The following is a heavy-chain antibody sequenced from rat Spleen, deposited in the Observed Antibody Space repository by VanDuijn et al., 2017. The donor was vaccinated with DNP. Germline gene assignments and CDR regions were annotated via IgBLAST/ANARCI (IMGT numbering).Heavy chain of an antibody. CDR2: ISYSGRT. J-gene: IGHJ3*01. V-gene: IGHV3-1*01. D-gene: IGHD1-2*01. Sequence: EVQLQESGPGLVKPSQSLSLTCSVTGYSITSNYWGWIRKFPGNKMEWVGHISYSGRTTYNPSLKSRIFITRDTSKNQFFLQLSSVSSEDTATYYCARSPETSYIYFPWVHWGQGTLVTVSS. CDR3: ARSPETSYIYFPWVH. CDR1: GYSITSNY.